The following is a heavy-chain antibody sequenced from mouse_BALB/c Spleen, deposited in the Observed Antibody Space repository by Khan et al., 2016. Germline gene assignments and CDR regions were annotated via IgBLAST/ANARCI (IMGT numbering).Heavy chain of an antibody. CDR1: GYSFTGYY. Sequence: LVKTGASVKISCKASGYSFTGYYTHWVKQSHGKSLEWIGYISCYNGATSYNQKFKGKATFTVDTSSSTAYMQLNTQTSEDSAVYYCSRYVSSFPYYFVYWGQCTTLTVSS. J-gene: IGHJ2*01. CDR2: ISCYNGAT. CDR3: SRYVSSFPYYFVY. V-gene: IGHV1S34*01. D-gene: IGHD1-1*01.